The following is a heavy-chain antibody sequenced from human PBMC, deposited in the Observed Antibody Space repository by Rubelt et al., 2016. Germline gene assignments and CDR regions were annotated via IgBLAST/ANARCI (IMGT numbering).Heavy chain of an antibody. V-gene: IGHV1-69*06. CDR3: ARLVGRSTSRTAYYYYYYMDV. J-gene: IGHJ6*03. D-gene: IGHD2-2*01. CDR1: GGTFSSYA. CDR2: IIPIFGTA. Sequence: QVQLVQSGAEVKKPGSSVKVSCKASGGTFSSYAISWVRQAPGQGLEWMGGIIPIFGTANYAQKLQGRVTMTTDTSTSTAYMELRSLRSDDTAVYYCARLVGRSTSRTAYYYYYYMDVWGKGTTVTVSS.